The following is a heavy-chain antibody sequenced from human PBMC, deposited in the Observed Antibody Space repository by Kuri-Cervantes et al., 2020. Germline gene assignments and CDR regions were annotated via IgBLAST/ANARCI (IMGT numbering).Heavy chain of an antibody. Sequence: GESLKISCAASGFTFSDCYMSWIRQAPGKGLEWVSYISSSGSTIYYADSVKGRFTISRDNAKNSLYLQMNSLRAEDTAVYYCARGIAAAGEGFDYWGQGTLVTVSS. D-gene: IGHD6-13*01. V-gene: IGHV3-11*01. CDR1: GFTFSDCY. CDR3: ARGIAAAGEGFDY. CDR2: ISSSGSTI. J-gene: IGHJ4*02.